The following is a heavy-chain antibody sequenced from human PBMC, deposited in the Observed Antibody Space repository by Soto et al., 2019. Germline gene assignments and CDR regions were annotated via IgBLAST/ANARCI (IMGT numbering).Heavy chain of an antibody. CDR1: GGSISSYY. J-gene: IGHJ4*02. D-gene: IGHD3-22*01. V-gene: IGHV4-59*01. Sequence: PSETLSLTCTVSGGSISSYYWTWIRQPPGKGLEWIGYIYYSGSTNYNPSLKSRVTISVDTSKNQFSLKLSSMTAADTAVYYCALRSMAVVPEYWGQGTLVTVS. CDR2: IYYSGST. CDR3: ALRSMAVVPEY.